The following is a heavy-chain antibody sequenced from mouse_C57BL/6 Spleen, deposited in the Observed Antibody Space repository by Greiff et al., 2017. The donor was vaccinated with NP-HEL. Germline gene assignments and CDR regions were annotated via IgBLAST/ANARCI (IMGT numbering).Heavy chain of an antibody. CDR3: AREGSRY. CDR2: IYPRSGNT. Sequence: QVQLQQSGAELARPGASVKLSCKASGYTFTSYGISWVKQRPGQGLEWIGEIYPRSGNTYYNEKFKGKATLTADKSSSTAYMELRSLTSEDSAVYFCAREGSRYWGQGTLVTVSA. CDR1: GYTFTSYG. J-gene: IGHJ3*01. V-gene: IGHV1-81*01.